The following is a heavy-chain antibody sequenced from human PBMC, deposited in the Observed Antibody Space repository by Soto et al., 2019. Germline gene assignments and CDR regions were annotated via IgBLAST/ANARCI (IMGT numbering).Heavy chain of an antibody. CDR3: ARGWRTRNHFDY. J-gene: IGHJ4*02. V-gene: IGHV4-31*03. Sequence: SETLSLTCTVSGGSISSGGYYWSWIRQHPGKGLEWIGYIYYSGSTYYNPSLKSRVTISVDTSKNQFSLKLSSVTAADTAVYYCARGWRTRNHFDYWGQGTLVTVSS. CDR2: IYYSGST. CDR1: GGSISSGGYY. D-gene: IGHD2-2*01.